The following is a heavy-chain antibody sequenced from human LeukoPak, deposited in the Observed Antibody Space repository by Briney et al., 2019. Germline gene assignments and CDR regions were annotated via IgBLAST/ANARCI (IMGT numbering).Heavy chain of an antibody. CDR3: ARHSAGIMYYYYAMDV. D-gene: IGHD3-16*01. Sequence: GGSLRLSCTASKFTFSNYGMQWVRQAPGKGLEWVAVVSSDGGTEYYADSVKGRFTISRDNSRNTMYLQMNNLRAEDTAVYYCARHSAGIMYYYYAMDVWGQGTTVTVSS. CDR2: VSSDGGTE. V-gene: IGHV3-30*03. CDR1: KFTFSNYG. J-gene: IGHJ6*02.